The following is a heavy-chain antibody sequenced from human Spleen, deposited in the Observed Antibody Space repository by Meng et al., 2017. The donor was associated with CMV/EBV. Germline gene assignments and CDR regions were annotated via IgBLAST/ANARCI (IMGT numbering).Heavy chain of an antibody. J-gene: IGHJ4*02. CDR1: GGSFNDYY. D-gene: IGHD2-21*01. CDR2: INYSRST. V-gene: IGHV4-34*01. CDR3: ARETPGGEDDF. Sequence: LTCAVYGGSFNDYYWRWIRQPPGKGLEWIGEINYSRSTNYNPSLKSRVTISIDMSKNQFSLKLRSVTAADTAMYYCARETPGGEDDFWGQGTLVTVSS.